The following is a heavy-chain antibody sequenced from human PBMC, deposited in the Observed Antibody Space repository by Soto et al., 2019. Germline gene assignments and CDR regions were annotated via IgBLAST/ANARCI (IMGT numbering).Heavy chain of an antibody. CDR2: IYYSGST. J-gene: IGHJ4*02. Sequence: SETLSLTCTVSGGSISSYYWSWIRQPPEKGLEWIGYIYYSGSTNYNPSLKSRVTISVDTSKNQFSLKLSSVTAADTAVYYCARVKYDSSGYYYSYYFDYWGQGTLVTVSS. V-gene: IGHV4-59*01. CDR3: ARVKYDSSGYYYSYYFDY. CDR1: GGSISSYY. D-gene: IGHD3-22*01.